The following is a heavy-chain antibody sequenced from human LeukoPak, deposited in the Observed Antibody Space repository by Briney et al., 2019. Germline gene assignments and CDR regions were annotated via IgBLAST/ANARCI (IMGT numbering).Heavy chain of an antibody. V-gene: IGHV1-69*02. CDR2: IILILGIA. Sequence: ASVKVSCKASGGTFSSYTISWVRQAPGQGLGWMGRIILILGIANYAQKFQGRVTITADKSTSTAYMELSSLRSEDTAVYYCATHTTYYDFWSGPTEFDYWGQGTLVTVSS. J-gene: IGHJ4*02. CDR3: ATHTTYYDFWSGPTEFDY. D-gene: IGHD3-3*01. CDR1: GGTFSSYT.